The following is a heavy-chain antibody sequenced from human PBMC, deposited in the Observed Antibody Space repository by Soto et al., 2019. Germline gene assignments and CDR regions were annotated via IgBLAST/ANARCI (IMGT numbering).Heavy chain of an antibody. V-gene: IGHV3-30*18. J-gene: IGHJ1*01. D-gene: IGHD6-19*01. CDR2: ISYDGSNK. CDR1: GFTFSSYG. Sequence: QVQLVESGGGVVQPGRSLRLSCAASGFTFSSYGMHWVRQAPSKGLEWVAVISYDGSNKYYADSVKGRFTISRDNSKNTLYLQMNSLRAEDTAVYYCAKDRGIAVAGTVSYFQHWGQGTLVTVSS. CDR3: AKDRGIAVAGTVSYFQH.